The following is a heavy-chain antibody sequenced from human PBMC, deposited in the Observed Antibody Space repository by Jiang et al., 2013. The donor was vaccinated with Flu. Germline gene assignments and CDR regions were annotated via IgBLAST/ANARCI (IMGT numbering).Heavy chain of an antibody. D-gene: IGHD4-23*01. J-gene: IGHJ4*02. CDR1: SISSSSYY. CDR3: ASLGGNPSFDY. Sequence: SISSSSYYWGWIPPAPQGRGLEWIGSIYYSGSTYYNPSLKSRVTISVDTSKNQFSLKLSSVTAADTAVYYCASLGGNPSFDYWGQGTLVTVSS. V-gene: IGHV4-39*01. CDR2: IYYSGST.